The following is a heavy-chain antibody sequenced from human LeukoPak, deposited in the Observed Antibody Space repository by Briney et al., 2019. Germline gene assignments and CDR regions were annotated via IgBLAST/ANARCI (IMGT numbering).Heavy chain of an antibody. CDR2: ISYDGSNK. CDR3: ATETIAAPGGFDP. Sequence: PGGSLGLSCTASGFTFSNFAMHWVRQAPGKGLEWVAVISYDGSNKYYADSVKGRFTISRDNSKNTLYLQMNSLRAEDTAVYYCATETIAAPGGFDPWGQGTLVTVSS. CDR1: GFTFSNFA. J-gene: IGHJ5*02. V-gene: IGHV3-30*04. D-gene: IGHD6-13*01.